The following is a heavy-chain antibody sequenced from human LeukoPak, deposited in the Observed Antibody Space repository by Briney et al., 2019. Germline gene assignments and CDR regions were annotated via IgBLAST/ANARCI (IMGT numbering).Heavy chain of an antibody. J-gene: IGHJ4*02. CDR2: ISGSGGST. CDR1: GFTFSSYA. Sequence: PGGSLRLSCAASGFTFSSYAMSWVRQAPGKGLEWVSAISGSGGSTYYADSVKGRFTISRDNAKNSLYLQMNSLRAEDTAVYYYARDPAKGDRGEGDYFDYWGQGTLVTVSS. CDR3: ARDPAKGDRGEGDYFDY. D-gene: IGHD3-10*01. V-gene: IGHV3-23*01.